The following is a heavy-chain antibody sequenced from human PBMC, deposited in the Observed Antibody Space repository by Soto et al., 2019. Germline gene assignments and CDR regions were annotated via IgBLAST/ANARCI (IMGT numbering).Heavy chain of an antibody. CDR3: TRGPGSYFDY. Sequence: VRLVESGGGLVQPGGSLRLSCAASGFTVSTYWMHWVRQAPGEGLVWVSRISSDGSSTRYADSVKGRFTISRDNAKNTLYLQMNSLRVEDTAVYFCTRGPGSYFDYWGQGTLVSVSS. V-gene: IGHV3-74*01. CDR2: ISSDGSST. D-gene: IGHD3-10*01. CDR1: GFTVSTYW. J-gene: IGHJ4*02.